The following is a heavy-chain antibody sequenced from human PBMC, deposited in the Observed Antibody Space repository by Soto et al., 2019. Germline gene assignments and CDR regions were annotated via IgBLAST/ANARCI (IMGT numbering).Heavy chain of an antibody. CDR1: GFTFSDYY. D-gene: IGHD3-22*01. J-gene: IGHJ6*02. Sequence: PGGSLRLSCAASGFTFSDYYMSWIRQAPGKGLEWLSYISGSSDNTNYADSVKGRFTISRDNAKNSLYLQMNSLRAEDTALYYCARTYFYDSSGSPPTNYYYGMDVWGQGTTVTVSS. CDR2: ISGSSDNT. CDR3: ARTYFYDSSGSPPTNYYYGMDV. V-gene: IGHV3-11*03.